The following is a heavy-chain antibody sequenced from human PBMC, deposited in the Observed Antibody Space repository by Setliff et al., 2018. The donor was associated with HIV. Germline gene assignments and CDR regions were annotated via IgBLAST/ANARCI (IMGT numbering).Heavy chain of an antibody. CDR2: IIPTFGPV. Sequence: SVKVSCKASGGTFSSFAFNWVRQAPGQGLEWMGDIIPTFGPVHYAQKFQGRVTITADDSTRTVCMELSSLRSEDTALYYCARDYVLRGTSLGYWGQGTLVTVSS. D-gene: IGHD3-16*01. CDR3: ARDYVLRGTSLGY. CDR1: GGTFSSFA. V-gene: IGHV1-69*13. J-gene: IGHJ4*02.